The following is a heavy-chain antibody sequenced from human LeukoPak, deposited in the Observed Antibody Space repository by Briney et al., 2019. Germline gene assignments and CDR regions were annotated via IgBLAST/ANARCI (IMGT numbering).Heavy chain of an antibody. CDR3: AVVGNQVDY. CDR1: GFNFASNW. V-gene: IGHV3-74*01. D-gene: IGHD2-15*01. J-gene: IGHJ4*02. CDR2: INSGGSGT. Sequence: GGSLRLSCAASGFNFASNWMHWVRQTPGKGLMWVSRINSGGSGTSYADSVEGRFTISRDNAKNTLYLQMNSLRAEDTAVYYCAVVGNQVDYWGQGTLVTVSS.